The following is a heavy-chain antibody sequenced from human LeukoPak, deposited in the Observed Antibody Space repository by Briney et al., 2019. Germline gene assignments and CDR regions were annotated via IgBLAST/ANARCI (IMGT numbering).Heavy chain of an antibody. J-gene: IGHJ4*02. D-gene: IGHD2-2*01. Sequence: SETLSLTCTVSGGSISSYYWSWIRQPAGKGLDWIGRIYTSGSTNYNPSLKSRVTMSVDTSKNQFSLKLSSVTAADTAVYYCAREGYCSSTSCQFDYWGQGTLVTVSS. CDR2: IYTSGST. CDR1: GGSISSYY. V-gene: IGHV4-4*07. CDR3: AREGYCSSTSCQFDY.